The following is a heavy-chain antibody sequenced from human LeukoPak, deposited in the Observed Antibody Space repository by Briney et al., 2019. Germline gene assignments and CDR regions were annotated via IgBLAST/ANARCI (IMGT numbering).Heavy chain of an antibody. J-gene: IGHJ4*02. Sequence: PGGSLRLSCAASGFAFSTYALSWVRQAPGKGLEWVSAIGGSGLNTFYADSVKGRFTISRDNSKNTLYLQMNSLRAEDTAVYYCAKVTKYSSSSGPNNNDYWGQGTLVTVSS. V-gene: IGHV3-23*01. CDR3: AKVTKYSSSSGPNNNDY. CDR1: GFAFSTYA. CDR2: IGGSGLNT. D-gene: IGHD6-6*01.